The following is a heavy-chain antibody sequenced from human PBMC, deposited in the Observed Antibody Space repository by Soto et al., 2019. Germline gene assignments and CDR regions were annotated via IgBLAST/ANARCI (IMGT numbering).Heavy chain of an antibody. CDR2: ISAHNGNT. Sequence: QVHLVQSGAEVKKPGASVKVSCKASGYTFTSYGITWVRQAPGQGLEWMGWISAHNGNTDYAQKLQGRVIVTRDTSTSTAYMYLRSLISDDTAVYYCARGRYGDYWGQGARVTVSS. V-gene: IGHV1-18*01. CDR3: ARGRYGDY. J-gene: IGHJ4*02. CDR1: GYTFTSYG. D-gene: IGHD1-1*01.